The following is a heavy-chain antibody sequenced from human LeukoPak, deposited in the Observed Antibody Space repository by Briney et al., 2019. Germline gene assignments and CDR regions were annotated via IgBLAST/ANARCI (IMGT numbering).Heavy chain of an antibody. CDR3: ARHRDGSGSYYPPGAFDY. V-gene: IGHV4-39*01. J-gene: IGHJ4*02. CDR1: GGSISSSSYY. Sequence: KPSETLSLTCTVSGGSISSSSYYWGWIRQPPGKGLEWIGSIYYSGSTYYNPSLKSRVTISVDTSKNQFSLKLSSVTAADTAVYYSARHRDGSGSYYPPGAFDYWGQGTLVTVSS. CDR2: IYYSGST. D-gene: IGHD3-10*01.